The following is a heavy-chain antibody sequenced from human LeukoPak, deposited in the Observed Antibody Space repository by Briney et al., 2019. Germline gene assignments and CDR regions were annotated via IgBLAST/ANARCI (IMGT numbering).Heavy chain of an antibody. V-gene: IGHV3-66*01. CDR3: ARGTHYYNTSGYWDDGGDAFDI. CDR1: EFSVGSNY. Sequence: GGSLRLSCAASEFSVGSNYMTWVRQAPGKGLEWVSLIYSGGSTYYADSVKGRFTISRDNSKNTLYMQMNSLRAEDTAVYYCARGTHYYNTSGYWDDGGDAFDIWGQGTMVTVSS. D-gene: IGHD3-22*01. CDR2: IYSGGST. J-gene: IGHJ3*02.